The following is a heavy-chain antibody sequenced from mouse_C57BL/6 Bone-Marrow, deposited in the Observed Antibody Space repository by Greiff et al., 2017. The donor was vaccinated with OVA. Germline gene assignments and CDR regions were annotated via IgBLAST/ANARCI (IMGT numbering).Heavy chain of an antibody. J-gene: IGHJ1*03. CDR1: GYTFTSYG. CDR3: ARGGSSCDWYFDV. Sequence: VQLQQSGAELARPGASVKLSCKASGYTFTSYGISWVKQRTGQGLEWIGEIYPRSGNTYYNEKFKGKATLTADKSSSTAYMELRSLTSEDSAVYFCARGGSSCDWYFDVWGTGTTVTVSS. V-gene: IGHV1-81*01. D-gene: IGHD1-1*01. CDR2: IYPRSGNT.